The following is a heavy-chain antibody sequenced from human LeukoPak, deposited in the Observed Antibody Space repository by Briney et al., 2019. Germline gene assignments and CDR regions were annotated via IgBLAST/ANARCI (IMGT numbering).Heavy chain of an antibody. CDR3: ATKQWLANYFDY. Sequence: SETLSLTCTVSGGSITTISHYWGWIRQPPGKRLEWIGSIYYSGSAYCNPSLRSRVTISIDTSKNQFSLKLNSVTATDTVVYFCATKQWLANYFDYWGQGTLVTVSS. D-gene: IGHD6-19*01. CDR2: IYYSGSA. J-gene: IGHJ4*02. CDR1: GGSITTISHY. V-gene: IGHV4-39*01.